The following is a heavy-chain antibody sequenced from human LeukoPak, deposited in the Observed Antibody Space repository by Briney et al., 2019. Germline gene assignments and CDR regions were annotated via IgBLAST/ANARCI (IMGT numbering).Heavy chain of an antibody. J-gene: IGHJ4*02. D-gene: IGHD3-9*01. Sequence: SETLSLTCAVYGGSFSGYYWSWIRQPPGKGLEWIGEINHSGSTNYNPSLKSRVTISVDTSKNQFSLKLSSVTAADTAVYYCASFGYFDWLLRDYWGQGTLVTVSS. CDR1: GGSFSGYY. CDR2: INHSGST. CDR3: ASFGYFDWLLRDY. V-gene: IGHV4-34*01.